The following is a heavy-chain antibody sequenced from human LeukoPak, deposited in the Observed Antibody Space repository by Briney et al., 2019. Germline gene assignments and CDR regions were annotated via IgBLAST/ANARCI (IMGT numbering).Heavy chain of an antibody. J-gene: IGHJ4*02. CDR1: GGSISSGGYS. V-gene: IGHV4-31*03. D-gene: IGHD4-17*01. CDR3: ASLYGDYPY. Sequence: SETLSLTCTVSGGSISSGGYSWSWIRQHPGKGLEWIGYIYYSGSTYYNPSLKSRVTISVDTSKNQFSLKLSSVTAADTAVYYCASLYGDYPYWGQGTLVTVSS. CDR2: IYYSGST.